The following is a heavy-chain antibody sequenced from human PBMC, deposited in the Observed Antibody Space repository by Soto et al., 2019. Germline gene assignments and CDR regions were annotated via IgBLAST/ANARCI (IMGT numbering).Heavy chain of an antibody. V-gene: IGHV3-43*01. CDR3: ARDDSSAHFDY. CDR2: ITWDGSST. CDR1: GFTFDDYT. J-gene: IGHJ4*02. D-gene: IGHD6-6*01. Sequence: EVHLVESGGVVEHPGESLRLSCAASGFTFDDYTMHWVRQVPGKGLQWVSLITWDGSSTYYEDSVKGRFTISRDNSKNSLYLQMYSLRTEDTALYYCARDDSSAHFDYWGQGTLVTVSS.